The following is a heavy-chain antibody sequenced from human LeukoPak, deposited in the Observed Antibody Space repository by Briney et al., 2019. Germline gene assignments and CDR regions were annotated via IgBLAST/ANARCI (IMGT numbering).Heavy chain of an antibody. Sequence: SETLSLTCTVSGGSISSSSYYWGWIRQPPGKGLEWIGSIYYSGSTYYNPSLKSRVTISVDTSKNQFSLRLNSVTAADTAIYYCAKTVGASDALGWFDPWGQGTLVTVSS. D-gene: IGHD7-27*01. V-gene: IGHV4-39*07. J-gene: IGHJ5*02. CDR1: GGSISSSSYY. CDR2: IYYSGST. CDR3: AKTVGASDALGWFDP.